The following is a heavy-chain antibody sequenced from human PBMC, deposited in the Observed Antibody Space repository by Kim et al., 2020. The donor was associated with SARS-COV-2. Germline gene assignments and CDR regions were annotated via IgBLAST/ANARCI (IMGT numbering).Heavy chain of an antibody. CDR1: GFTFSDYY. CDR3: ARDLGAAKNWFDP. Sequence: GGSLRLSCAASGFTFSDYYMSWIRQAPGKGLEWVSYISSSSYTNYADSVKGRFTISRDNAKNSLYLQMNSLRAEDTAVYYCARDLGAAKNWFDPWGQGTLVTVSS. CDR2: ISSSSYT. D-gene: IGHD6-13*01. J-gene: IGHJ5*02. V-gene: IGHV3-11*05.